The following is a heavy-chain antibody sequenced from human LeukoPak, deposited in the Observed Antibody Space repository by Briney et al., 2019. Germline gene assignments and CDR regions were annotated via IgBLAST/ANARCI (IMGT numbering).Heavy chain of an antibody. CDR2: INHSGST. CDR3: ATNNYVWGSYPPWYYYYMDV. V-gene: IGHV4-34*08. Sequence: PGGSLRLSCAASGFTFSSYWMSWVRQPPGKGLEWIGEINHSGSTNYNPSLKSRVTISVDTSKNQFSLKLSSVTAADTAVYYCATNNYVWGSYPPWYYYYMDVWGKGTTVTVSS. J-gene: IGHJ6*03. CDR1: GFTFSSYW. D-gene: IGHD3-16*02.